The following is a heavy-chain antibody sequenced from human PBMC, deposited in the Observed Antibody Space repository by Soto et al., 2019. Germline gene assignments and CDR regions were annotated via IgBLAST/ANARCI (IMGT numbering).Heavy chain of an antibody. CDR3: GRTLITPVPEAD. D-gene: IGHD3-16*01. Sequence: QLQLQESGPGLVKPSETLSLTCTVSGGSISSSRYYWGWIRQPPGKGLEWVGSIYYSGSTYYNPSLESRVIISVGTYKNQFFLNLISVTAADTAVYYCGRTLITPVPEADWGQGTLVTVSS. V-gene: IGHV4-39*01. CDR2: IYYSGST. CDR1: GGSISSSRYY. J-gene: IGHJ4*02.